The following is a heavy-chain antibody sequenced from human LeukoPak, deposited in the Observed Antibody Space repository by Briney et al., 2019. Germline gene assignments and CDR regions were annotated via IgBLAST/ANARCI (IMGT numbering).Heavy chain of an antibody. CDR3: ARGKSSSWYVGGPCDY. D-gene: IGHD6-13*01. CDR1: GGSISSGGYY. CDR2: IYYSGST. Sequence: PSETLSLTCTVSGGSISSGGYYWSWIRQHPGKGLEWIGYIYYSGSTYYNPSLKSRVTISVDTSKNQFSLKLSSVTAADTAVYYCARGKSSSWYVGGPCDYWGQGTLVTVSS. J-gene: IGHJ4*02. V-gene: IGHV4-31*03.